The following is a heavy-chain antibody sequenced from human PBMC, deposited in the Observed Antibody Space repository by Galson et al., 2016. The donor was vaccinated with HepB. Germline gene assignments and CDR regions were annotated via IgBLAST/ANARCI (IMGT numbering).Heavy chain of an antibody. Sequence: SLRLSCADSESTFGNHWVYWVRQAPGKGLEWVSTMSGSGGTTYYADSVKGRFTISRDNSRNTVFLQMNSLTAEDTAVYYCAKAPSGWSYYFDYWGQGILVTVSS. V-gene: IGHV3-23*01. CDR3: AKAPSGWSYYFDY. J-gene: IGHJ4*02. CDR2: MSGSGGTT. D-gene: IGHD6-19*01. CDR1: ESTFGNHW.